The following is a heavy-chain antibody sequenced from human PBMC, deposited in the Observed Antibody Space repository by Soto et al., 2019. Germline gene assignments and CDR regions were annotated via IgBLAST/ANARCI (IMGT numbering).Heavy chain of an antibody. J-gene: IGHJ3*02. CDR2: IYPGDSDT. D-gene: IGHD1-7*01. CDR1: GYNFTSYW. V-gene: IGHV5-51*01. CDR3: ARPNPNNWNYPGAFDI. Sequence: VESLKISCKVSGYNFTSYWIGWVRQMPGKGLEWMGIIYPGDSDTRYSPSFQGQVTISADKSISTAYLQWSSLKASDTAMYYCARPNPNNWNYPGAFDIWVQGTMVTVSS.